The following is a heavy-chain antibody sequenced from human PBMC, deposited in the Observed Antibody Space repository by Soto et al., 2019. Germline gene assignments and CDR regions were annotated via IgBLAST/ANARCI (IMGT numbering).Heavy chain of an antibody. D-gene: IGHD3-10*01. V-gene: IGHV3-33*01. CDR1: EFTFSRHG. CDR2: IWSDGSNE. J-gene: IGHJ6*03. Sequence: QVQLVESGGGGVQPGRSLRLSCAASEFTFSRHGMHWVRQAPGKGLQWGGVIWSDGSNEVYADSVKGRFIISRDNSKNILYLQMNSLRAEDTAVYYCARERTFGDNKHNYMDVWGTGITVTVSS. CDR3: ARERTFGDNKHNYMDV.